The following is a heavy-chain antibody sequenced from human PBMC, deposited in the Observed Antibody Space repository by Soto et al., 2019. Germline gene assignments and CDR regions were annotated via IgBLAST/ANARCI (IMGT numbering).Heavy chain of an antibody. CDR3: ARDMRGPPWDYAEYRSSRFDY. CDR1: GYTFTTYD. V-gene: IGHV1-8*02. J-gene: IGHJ4*01. CDR2: MNPNSGKT. Sequence: ASVKVSCKASGYTFTTYDINWVRQATGHGLERVGWMNPNSGKTVYAQKFQGRVTMTRNTSISTAYMELSSLRSEDTAVYYCARDMRGPPWDYAEYRSSRFDYWG. D-gene: IGHD6-6*01.